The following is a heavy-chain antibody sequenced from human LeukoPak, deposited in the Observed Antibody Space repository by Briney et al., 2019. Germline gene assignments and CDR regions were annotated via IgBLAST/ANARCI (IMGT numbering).Heavy chain of an antibody. CDR1: GFTFSSYE. J-gene: IGHJ4*02. Sequence: GGSLRLSCAASGFTFSSYEMNWVRQAPGKGLEWVSYISSSDSTIYYADSVKGRFTISRDNAKNSLYLQMNSLRAGDTAVYYCARTIEMATISYFDYWGQGTLVTASS. CDR3: ARTIEMATISYFDY. V-gene: IGHV3-48*03. CDR2: ISSSDSTI. D-gene: IGHD5-24*01.